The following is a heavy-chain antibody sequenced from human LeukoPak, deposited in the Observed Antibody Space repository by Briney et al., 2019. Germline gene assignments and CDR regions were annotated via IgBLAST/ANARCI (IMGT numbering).Heavy chain of an antibody. CDR2: VDHTGST. Sequence: SETLSLTCSVSDDSITMNYWTWIRQPPGKGLEWIGYVDHTGSTNFNPSLNGRVSISRDTTKNLFSLRLRSVTAADTAVYFCARGMMTFDYWGQGTLVTVSS. D-gene: IGHD2-21*02. V-gene: IGHV4-59*01. J-gene: IGHJ4*02. CDR3: ARGMMTFDY. CDR1: DDSITMNY.